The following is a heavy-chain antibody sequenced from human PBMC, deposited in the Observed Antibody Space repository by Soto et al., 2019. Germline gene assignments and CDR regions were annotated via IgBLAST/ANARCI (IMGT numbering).Heavy chain of an antibody. D-gene: IGHD4-17*01. CDR3: AKDVLRHGETDY. V-gene: IGHV3-30*18. Sequence: QVQLVESGGGVVQPGRSLRLSCAASGFTFSSYGMHWVRQAPGKGLEWVAVISYDGSNKYYADSVKGRFTISRDNSKNTLYLQMNSLRAEDTAVYYCAKDVLRHGETDYWGQGTLVTVSS. CDR1: GFTFSSYG. J-gene: IGHJ4*02. CDR2: ISYDGSNK.